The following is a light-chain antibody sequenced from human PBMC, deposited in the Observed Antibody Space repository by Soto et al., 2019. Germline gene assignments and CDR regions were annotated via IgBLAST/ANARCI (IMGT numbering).Light chain of an antibody. Sequence: PSRSASGNLGERVAFSLYLIHFNIEGNAAKWYQQVPGTATTPLIYNNTHRPSGVSERFSGSKSGTSASLAISGLQSEAENDYYCATWDASLNTWVFGEGTK. CDR1: HFNIEGNA. J-gene: IGLJ3*02. CDR2: NNT. CDR3: ATWDASLNTWV. V-gene: IGLV1-44*01.